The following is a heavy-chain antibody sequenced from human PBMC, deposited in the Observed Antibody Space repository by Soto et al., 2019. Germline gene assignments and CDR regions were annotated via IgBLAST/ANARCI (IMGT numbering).Heavy chain of an antibody. J-gene: IGHJ6*03. V-gene: IGHV3-53*04. CDR1: GFTVSSNY. CDR2: IYSGGST. CDR3: ARDRPTRRGVSNYYYYMDV. Sequence: GGSLRLSCAASGFTVSSNYMSWVRQAPGKGLEWVSVIYSGGSTYYADSVKGRFTISRHNSKNTLYLQMNSLRAEDTAVYYCARDRPTRRGVSNYYYYMDVWGKGTTVTVS. D-gene: IGHD3-16*01.